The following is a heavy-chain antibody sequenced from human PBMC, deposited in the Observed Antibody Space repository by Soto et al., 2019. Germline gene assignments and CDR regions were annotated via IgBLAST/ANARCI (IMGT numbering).Heavy chain of an antibody. V-gene: IGHV1-2*04. J-gene: IGHJ4*02. CDR2: INPNSGGT. CDR3: ATTMVRGVIKFDY. D-gene: IGHD3-10*01. Sequence: QVQLVQSGAEVKKPGASVKVSCKASGYTFTGYYMHWVRQAPGQGLEWMGWINPNSGGTNYAQKFQGWVTMTRDTSISTGYMELSRLRSDDMAVYYCATTMVRGVIKFDYWGQGTLVTVSS. CDR1: GYTFTGYY.